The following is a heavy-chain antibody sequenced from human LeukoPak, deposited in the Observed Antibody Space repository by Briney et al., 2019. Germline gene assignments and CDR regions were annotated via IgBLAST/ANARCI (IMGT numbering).Heavy chain of an antibody. CDR2: MNPNNGNT. CDR3: ARDLVDNACDF. Sequence: ASVKVSCKASGYTFTSYDIIWLRQATGQGLEWMGWMNPNNGNTGYVQKLQGRLTMTRDTSISTAYMELSSLRSEDTAVYYCARDLVDNACDFWGQGTLVTVSS. V-gene: IGHV1-8*02. J-gene: IGHJ4*02. D-gene: IGHD2-8*01. CDR1: GYTFTSYD.